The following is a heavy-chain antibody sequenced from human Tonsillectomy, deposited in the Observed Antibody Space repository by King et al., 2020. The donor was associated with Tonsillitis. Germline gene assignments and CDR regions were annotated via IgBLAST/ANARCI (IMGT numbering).Heavy chain of an antibody. V-gene: IGHV3-30*18. CDR1: GFTFSRYG. CDR3: AKGMIYGSGSRNLRVYGMDV. D-gene: IGHD3-10*01. CDR2: MSDDGSKK. Sequence: VQLVESGGGVVQPGRSVRLSCAASGFTFSRYGMHWVRQAPGKGLEWVAVMSDDGSKKYSADSVKGRFTISRDNSKNTLYLQMNSLRVEDTAVYYCAKGMIYGSGSRNLRVYGMDVWGQGTTVTVSS. J-gene: IGHJ6*02.